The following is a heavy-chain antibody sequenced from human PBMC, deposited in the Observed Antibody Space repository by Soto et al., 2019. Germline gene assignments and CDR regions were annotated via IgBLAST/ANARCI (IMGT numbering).Heavy chain of an antibody. D-gene: IGHD2-21*01. J-gene: IGHJ4*02. CDR3: ASGRLFNDF. CDR2: ITGGNNT. Sequence: QVQLVQSGAEVKKPGASVKISCKASGYSFSSYAIHWVRLAPGQSLEWMGWITGGNNTKYSQRFLGRVSITSDTSASTAYMEVSSLTSEDTALYYCASGRLFNDFWGQGTLVTVSS. CDR1: GYSFSSYA. V-gene: IGHV1-3*01.